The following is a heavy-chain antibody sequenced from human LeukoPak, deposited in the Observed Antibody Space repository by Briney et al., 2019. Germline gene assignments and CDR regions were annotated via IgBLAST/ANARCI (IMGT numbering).Heavy chain of an antibody. CDR2: IRPMTGDT. CDR3: GRGVQSFDP. CDR1: GYNFRAYY. V-gene: IGHV1-2*02. J-gene: IGHJ5*02. Sequence: ASVKVSCKPSGYNFRAYYIHWVRQAPGQGLEWLGYIRPMTGDTNYAQKFQDRVTFSMDTSTATAYMELRSLRSDDTAFYYCGRGVQSFDPWGQGTLVTVSS.